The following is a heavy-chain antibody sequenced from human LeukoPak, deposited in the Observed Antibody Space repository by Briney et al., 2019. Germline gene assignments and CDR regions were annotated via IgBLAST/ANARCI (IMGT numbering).Heavy chain of an antibody. CDR3: AAGPSAFRYYYYYMDV. D-gene: IGHD6-13*01. J-gene: IGHJ6*03. CDR1: GGSFSGYY. Sequence: SSETLSLTCAVSGGSFSGYYWNWVRQPPGKGQEWIGEINHSGSTNYNPSLESRVTIPVDTSENQFSLKVNSVTAADTAVYYCAAGPSAFRYYYYYMDVWGKGTTVTVSS. CDR2: INHSGST. V-gene: IGHV4-34*01.